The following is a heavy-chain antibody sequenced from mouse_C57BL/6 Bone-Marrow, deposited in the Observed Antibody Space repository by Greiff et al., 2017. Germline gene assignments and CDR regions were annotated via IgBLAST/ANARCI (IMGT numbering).Heavy chain of an antibody. CDR1: GFSFNTYA. CDR3: VRGLRYLAY. V-gene: IGHV10-1*01. J-gene: IGHJ3*01. CDR2: IRSKSNNYAT. D-gene: IGHD1-1*01. Sequence: EVQLVESGGGLVQPKGSLKLSCAASGFSFNTYAMNWVRQAPGTGLEWVARIRSKSNNYATYYADSVKDRFTISRDDSESMLYLQMNDLKTEYTAIYYCVRGLRYLAYWGQGTLVTVSA.